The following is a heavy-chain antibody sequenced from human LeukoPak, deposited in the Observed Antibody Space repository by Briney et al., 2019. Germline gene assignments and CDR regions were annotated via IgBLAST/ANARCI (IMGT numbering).Heavy chain of an antibody. Sequence: PSETLSLTCTVSGGSISSSTYYWGWIRQPPGKGLEWIGSSYYTGSTNSNPSLKSRVTISVDTSKNQFSLNLSSVTAADTAVYYCARDRGYGDYLNYFDYWGQGTLVTVSS. J-gene: IGHJ4*02. CDR2: SYYTGST. D-gene: IGHD4-17*01. V-gene: IGHV4-39*07. CDR3: ARDRGYGDYLNYFDY. CDR1: GGSISSSTYY.